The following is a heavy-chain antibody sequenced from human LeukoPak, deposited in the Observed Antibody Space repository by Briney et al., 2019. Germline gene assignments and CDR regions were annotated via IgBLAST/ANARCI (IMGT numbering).Heavy chain of an antibody. V-gene: IGHV3-66*02. CDR2: IYTGGTT. CDR3: ARDKLGSGYSSDFDC. Sequence: GGSLRLSCAASGFSVSSNYMNWVRQAPGMGLEWVSAIYTGGTTYYADSVKDRFTISRDNSKNTLYLQMNSLRAEDSAVYFCARDKLGSGYSSDFDCWGQGTLVTVSS. J-gene: IGHJ4*02. CDR1: GFSVSSNY. D-gene: IGHD6-19*01.